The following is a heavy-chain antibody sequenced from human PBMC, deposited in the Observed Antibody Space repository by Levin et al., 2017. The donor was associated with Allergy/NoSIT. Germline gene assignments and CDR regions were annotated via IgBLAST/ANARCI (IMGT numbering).Heavy chain of an antibody. V-gene: IGHV4-59*01. Sequence: SETLSLTCTVSGGSISSYYWSWIRQPPGKGLEWIGYIYYSGSTNYNPSLKSRVTISVDTSKNQFSLKLSSVTAADTAVYYCARSRITGTLMDVWGQGTTVTVSS. CDR1: GGSISSYY. CDR2: IYYSGST. D-gene: IGHD1/OR15-1a*01. J-gene: IGHJ6*02. CDR3: ARSRITGTLMDV.